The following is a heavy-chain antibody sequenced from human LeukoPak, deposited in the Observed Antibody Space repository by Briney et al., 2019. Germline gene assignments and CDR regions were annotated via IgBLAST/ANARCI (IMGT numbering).Heavy chain of an antibody. V-gene: IGHV3-30*18. CDR3: AKTLWGPRSCPDY. CDR2: ISYDGSNK. J-gene: IGHJ4*02. Sequence: PGGSLRLSCAASGFTFSSYGIHWVRQAPGKGLEWVAVISYDGSNKYYADSVKGRFTISRDNSKNTLYLQMNSLRVEDTAVYYCAKTLWGPRSCPDYWGQGTLVTVSS. D-gene: IGHD3-16*01. CDR1: GFTFSSYG.